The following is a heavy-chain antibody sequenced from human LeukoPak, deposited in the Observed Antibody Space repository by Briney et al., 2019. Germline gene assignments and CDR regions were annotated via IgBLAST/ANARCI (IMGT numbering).Heavy chain of an antibody. CDR1: GFTFSSYG. CDR2: ISGSGGST. Sequence: GGSLRLSCAASGFTFSSYGMSWVRQAPGKGLEWVSAISGSGGSTYYADSAKGRFTISRDNSKNTLYLQMNSLGADDTAVYFCAKDISQGYTFGSIEEDYWGQGTLVTVSS. J-gene: IGHJ4*02. D-gene: IGHD5-18*01. V-gene: IGHV3-23*01. CDR3: AKDISQGYTFGSIEEDY.